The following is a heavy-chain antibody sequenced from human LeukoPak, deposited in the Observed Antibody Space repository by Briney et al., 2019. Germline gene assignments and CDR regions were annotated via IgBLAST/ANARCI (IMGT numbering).Heavy chain of an antibody. Sequence: GGSLRLSCAASGFTFSSYAMHWVRQAPGKGLEWVAVISYDGSNKYYADSVKGRFTISRDNSKNTLYLQMNSLRAEDTAVYYCARFEYSSSSHAFDIWGQGTMATVSS. D-gene: IGHD6-6*01. CDR1: GFTFSSYA. CDR3: ARFEYSSSSHAFDI. J-gene: IGHJ3*02. V-gene: IGHV3-30*04. CDR2: ISYDGSNK.